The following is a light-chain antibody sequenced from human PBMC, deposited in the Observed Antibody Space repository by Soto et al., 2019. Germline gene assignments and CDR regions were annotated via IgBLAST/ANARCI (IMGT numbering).Light chain of an antibody. CDR3: TSHTSSSIDVL. CDR1: SSDVGGYNY. J-gene: IGLJ2*01. Sequence: QSALTQPASVSGSPGQSITISCTGTSSDVGGYNYVSWYQQHPGKAPKLMIYEVSNRPSGVSNRFSGSKSDNTASLTISGLQADDEADYYCTSHTSSSIDVLFGGGTKLTVL. V-gene: IGLV2-14*01. CDR2: EVS.